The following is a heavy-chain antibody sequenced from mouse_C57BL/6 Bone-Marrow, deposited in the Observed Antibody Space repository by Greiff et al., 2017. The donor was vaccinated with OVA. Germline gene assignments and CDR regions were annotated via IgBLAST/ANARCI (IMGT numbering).Heavy chain of an antibody. J-gene: IGHJ3*01. Sequence: VKLVESGPGLVAPSQSLSITCTVSGFSLTSYGVDWVRQSPGKGLEWLGVIWGVGSTNYNSALNSRLSISKDNSKSQFFLKMNSLQTEDTAMYYCVSDQGRQLRLREFAYWGQGTLVTVSA. CDR3: VSDQGRQLRLREFAY. V-gene: IGHV2-6*01. CDR2: IWGVGST. D-gene: IGHD3-2*02. CDR1: GFSLTSYG.